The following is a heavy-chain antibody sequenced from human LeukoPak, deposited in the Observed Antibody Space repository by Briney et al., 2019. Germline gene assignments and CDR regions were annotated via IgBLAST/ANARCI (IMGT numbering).Heavy chain of an antibody. J-gene: IGHJ4*02. CDR2: INHSGST. CDR3: ARLNDSSGYYQWYFDY. V-gene: IGHV4-34*01. Sequence: SKTLSLTCAVYGGSFSGYYWSWIRQPPGKGLEWIGEINHSGSTNYNPSLKSRVTISVDTSKNQFSLKLSSVTAADTAVYYCARLNDSSGYYQWYFDYWGQGTLVTVSS. CDR1: GGSFSGYY. D-gene: IGHD3-22*01.